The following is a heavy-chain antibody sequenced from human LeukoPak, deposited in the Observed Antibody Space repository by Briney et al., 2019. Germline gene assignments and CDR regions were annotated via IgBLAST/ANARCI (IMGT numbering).Heavy chain of an antibody. CDR2: IYYSGST. V-gene: IGHV4-59*01. D-gene: IGHD3-22*01. CDR3: ARGTTYYYDSSGYPDAFDI. Sequence: SETLSLTCTVSGGSISSYYWSWIRQPPGKGLEWIGYIYYSGSTNYNPSLKSRVTIPVDTSKNQFSLKLSSVTAADTAVYYCARGTTYYYDSSGYPDAFDIWGQGTMVTVSS. J-gene: IGHJ3*02. CDR1: GGSISSYY.